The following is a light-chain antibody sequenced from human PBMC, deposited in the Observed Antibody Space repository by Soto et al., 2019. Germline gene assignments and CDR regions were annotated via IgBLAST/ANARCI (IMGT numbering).Light chain of an antibody. V-gene: IGLV6-57*01. Sequence: NFMLTQPHSVSESPGKTVTISCTRSSGSIASNYVQWYQQRPGSPPTTVIYEDNQRPSGVPDRFSGSIDSSSNSASLTISGLKTEDEADYYCQSYDVTSWVFGGGTKLTVL. CDR1: SGSIASNY. CDR3: QSYDVTSWV. CDR2: EDN. J-gene: IGLJ3*02.